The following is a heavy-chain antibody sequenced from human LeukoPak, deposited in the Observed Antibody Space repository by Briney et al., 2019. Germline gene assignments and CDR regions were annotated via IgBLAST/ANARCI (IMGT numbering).Heavy chain of an antibody. D-gene: IGHD3-10*01. J-gene: IGHJ4*02. CDR2: INHSGST. Sequence: PSETLSLTCAVYGGSFSGYYWSWIRQPPGKGLEWIGEINHSGSTNYNPSLKSRVTISVDTSKNQFSLKLSSVTAADTAVYYCASGFRGVVTHYFDYWGQGTLVTVSS. V-gene: IGHV4-34*01. CDR1: GGSFSGYY. CDR3: ASGFRGVVTHYFDY.